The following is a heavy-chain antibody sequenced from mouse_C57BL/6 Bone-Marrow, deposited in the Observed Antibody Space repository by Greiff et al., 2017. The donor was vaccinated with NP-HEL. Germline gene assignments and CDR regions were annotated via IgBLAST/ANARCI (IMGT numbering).Heavy chain of an antibody. CDR3: ARAGDPWFAY. V-gene: IGHV1-81*01. CDR2: IYPRSGNT. CDR1: GYTFTSYG. Sequence: QVQLQQSGAELARPGASVKLSCKASGYTFTSYGISWVKQRTGQGLEWIGEIYPRSGNTYYNEKFKGKATLTADKSSSTAYMELRSLTSEDSAVYFCARAGDPWFAYWGQGTLVTVSA. D-gene: IGHD3-3*01. J-gene: IGHJ3*01.